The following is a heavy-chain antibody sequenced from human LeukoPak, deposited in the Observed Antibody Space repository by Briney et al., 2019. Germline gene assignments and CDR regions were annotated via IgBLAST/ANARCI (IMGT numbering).Heavy chain of an antibody. CDR2: ISGSGGST. J-gene: IGHJ6*03. CDR1: GFTFSSYA. CDR3: AKDSDTNYDFWSGYYYYMDV. Sequence: PGGSLRLSCAASGFTFSSYAMSWVRQAPGKGLEWVSAISGSGGSTYYADSVKGRFTISRDNSKNTLYLQMNSLRAEDTAVYYCAKDSDTNYDFWSGYYYYMDVWGKGTTVTVSS. V-gene: IGHV3-23*01. D-gene: IGHD3-3*01.